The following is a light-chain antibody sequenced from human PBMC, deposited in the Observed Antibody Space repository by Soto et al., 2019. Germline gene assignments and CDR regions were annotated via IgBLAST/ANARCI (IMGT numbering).Light chain of an antibody. CDR1: QDISNY. CDR3: QQYENLPLT. V-gene: IGKV1-33*01. J-gene: IGKJ4*01. CDR2: GAS. Sequence: DIQMTQSPSSLSASVGDRVTIACQASQDISNYLNWYQQTPGKAPKLLIYGASNLETGVPSRFSGSGSGTDFTFTISSLQPEDIATYYCQQYENLPLTFGGGTKVEIK.